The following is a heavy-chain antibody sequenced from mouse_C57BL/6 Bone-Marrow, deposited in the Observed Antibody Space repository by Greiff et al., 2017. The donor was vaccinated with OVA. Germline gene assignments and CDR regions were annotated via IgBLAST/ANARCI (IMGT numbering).Heavy chain of an antibody. Sequence: QVQLRQSGAELVKPGASVKISCKASGYAFSSYWMNWVKQRPGKGLEWIGQIYPGDGDTNYNGKFKGKATLTADKSSSTAYMQLSSLTSEDSAVYFCARSRGYDGSWFAYWGQGTLVTVSA. CDR2: IYPGDGDT. CDR1: GYAFSSYW. CDR3: ARSRGYDGSWFAY. J-gene: IGHJ3*01. D-gene: IGHD2-3*01. V-gene: IGHV1-80*01.